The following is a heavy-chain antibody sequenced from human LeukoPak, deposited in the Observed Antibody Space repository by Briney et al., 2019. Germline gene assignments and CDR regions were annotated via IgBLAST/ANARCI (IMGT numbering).Heavy chain of an antibody. D-gene: IGHD3-22*01. CDR2: ISGSGGST. CDR3: AKDPSWGYYDPALDY. Sequence: AESLRLSCAASGFTISSYAMSWVRQPPGKGLEWVSAISGSGGSTYYADSVKGRFTISRDNSNNTLYLQMNSLRAEDTGVYYCAKDPSWGYYDPALDYWGQGTLVTVSS. CDR1: GFTISSYA. J-gene: IGHJ4*02. V-gene: IGHV3-23*01.